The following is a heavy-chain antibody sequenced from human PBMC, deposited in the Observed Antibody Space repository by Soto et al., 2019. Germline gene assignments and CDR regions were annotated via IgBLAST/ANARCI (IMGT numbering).Heavy chain of an antibody. CDR1: YVYIRTHY. V-gene: IGHV4-59*11. D-gene: IGHD6-19*01. CDR3: VRDYLLAGFDT. Sequence: SLTLPLTWTVSYVYIRTHYWTLIRQPPGKGLEWIGYVYYSGSSNYNPSLKSRVGMSIDTSKNRFSLELKSVTAADTATYYCVRDYLLAGFDTWGQGILVTSPQ. J-gene: IGHJ5*02. CDR2: VYYSGSS.